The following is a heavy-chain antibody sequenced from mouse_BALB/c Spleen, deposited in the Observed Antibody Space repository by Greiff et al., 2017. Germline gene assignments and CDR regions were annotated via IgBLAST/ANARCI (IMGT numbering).Heavy chain of an antibody. J-gene: IGHJ1*01. D-gene: IGHD2-14*01. Sequence: EVQLQQSGPDLVQPGASVKISCKASGYSFTGYYMHWVKQSHGKSLEWIGRVNPNNGGTSYNQKFKGKAILTVDKSTSTAYMELRSLTSEDSAVYYCAREGDYGYDEGVWGAGTTVTVSS. CDR3: AREGDYGYDEGV. CDR2: VNPNNGGT. CDR1: GYSFTGYY. V-gene: IGHV1-26*01.